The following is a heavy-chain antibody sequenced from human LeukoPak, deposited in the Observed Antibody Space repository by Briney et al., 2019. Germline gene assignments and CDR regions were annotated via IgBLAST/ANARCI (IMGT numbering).Heavy chain of an antibody. D-gene: IGHD1-26*01. Sequence: PSETLSLTCTVDGRSMTSDSWNWIRLPAGKGLEWIGLISASGNTNYNPSLYTRVTMSIDPSENQFSLKLNSVTAADTAVYFCARAPVQDLSFVGWFDSWGQGTLVIVSS. V-gene: IGHV4-4*07. CDR3: ARAPVQDLSFVGWFDS. CDR1: GRSMTSDS. CDR2: ISASGNT. J-gene: IGHJ5*01.